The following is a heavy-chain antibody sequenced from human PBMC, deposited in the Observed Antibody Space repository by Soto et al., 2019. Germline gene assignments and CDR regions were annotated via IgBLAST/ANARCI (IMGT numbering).Heavy chain of an antibody. CDR1: GYTFTSYG. D-gene: IGHD3-3*01. J-gene: IGHJ4*02. Sequence: QVQLVQSGAEVKKPGASVKVSCKASGYTFTSYGISWVRQAPGQGLEWMGWISAYNGNTNYAQKLQGRVTMPTDTSTSTAYMERRSVRSDGTAVYYCARAVSYYDFWGGFFDYWGQGTLVTVSS. V-gene: IGHV1-18*01. CDR2: ISAYNGNT. CDR3: ARAVSYYDFWGGFFDY.